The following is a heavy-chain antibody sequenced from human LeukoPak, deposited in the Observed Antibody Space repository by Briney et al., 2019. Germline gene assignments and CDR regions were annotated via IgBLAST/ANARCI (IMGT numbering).Heavy chain of an antibody. J-gene: IGHJ6*02. V-gene: IGHV4-59*01. CDR3: ARVSVVYGMDI. CDR2: MYYTGST. CDR1: GGSINSDY. Sequence: SETLSLTCSVSGGSINSDYWAWIRQPPGKGLEWIGYMYYTGSTNYNPSLKSRVTISLATSKNHFSLKLNSVTAADTAVYYCARVSVVYGMDIWGRGTTVTVSS.